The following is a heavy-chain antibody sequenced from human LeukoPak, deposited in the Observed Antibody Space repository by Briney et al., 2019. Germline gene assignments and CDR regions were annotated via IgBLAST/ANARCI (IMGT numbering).Heavy chain of an antibody. CDR3: ARAREQWLVRSYYGMDV. Sequence: SETLSLTCTVSGGSISSYYWSWIRQPPGKGLEWIGYIYYSGSTNYNPSLKSRVTISVDTSKNQFSLKLSSVTAADTAVYYCARAREQWLVRSYYGMDVWGQGTTVTVS. D-gene: IGHD6-19*01. CDR1: GGSISSYY. V-gene: IGHV4-59*01. CDR2: IYYSGST. J-gene: IGHJ6*02.